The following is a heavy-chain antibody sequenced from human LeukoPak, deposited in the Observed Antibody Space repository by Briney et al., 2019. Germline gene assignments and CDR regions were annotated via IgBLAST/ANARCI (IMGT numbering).Heavy chain of an antibody. V-gene: IGHV3-21*01. CDR3: TRRLAGSGKCGVDY. CDR1: GFSFSIYS. CDR2: ISSTSGYI. J-gene: IGHJ4*02. Sequence: PGGSLRLSCAASGFSFSIYSMNWVRQAPGKGLEWVSSISSTSGYITYSDSVKGRFTISRDNAKNSLFLQMNSLSAEDTALYYCTRRLAGSGKCGVDYWGQGTLVTVSS. D-gene: IGHD6-13*01.